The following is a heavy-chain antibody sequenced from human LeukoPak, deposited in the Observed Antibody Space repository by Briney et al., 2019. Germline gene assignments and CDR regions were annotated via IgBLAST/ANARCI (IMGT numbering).Heavy chain of an antibody. CDR3: ASDAPGLLGY. V-gene: IGHV4-38-2*02. CDR2: IHHSGST. D-gene: IGHD2-15*01. Sequence: SETLSLTCTVSGYSISSGFYWGWIRQPPGKGLEWVANIHHSGSTYYKPSLKSRVTISVDTSKNQFSLKLTSATAADTAMYYCASDAPGLLGYWGQGTLVTVSS. J-gene: IGHJ4*02. CDR1: GYSISSGFY.